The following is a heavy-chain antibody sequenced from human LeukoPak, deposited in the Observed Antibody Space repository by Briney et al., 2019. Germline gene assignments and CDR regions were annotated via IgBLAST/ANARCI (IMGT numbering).Heavy chain of an antibody. CDR2: INPNSGGT. Sequence: ASVNVSCRASGYTFTDYYMHWVRQAPGQGLEWMGWINPNSGGTNYAQKFQGRVTMTRDTAISTAYMNLSRLRSDDTAVYYCARGGVRFGELLPDYWGQGTLVTVSS. D-gene: IGHD3-10*01. J-gene: IGHJ4*02. V-gene: IGHV1-2*02. CDR3: ARGGVRFGELLPDY. CDR1: GYTFTDYY.